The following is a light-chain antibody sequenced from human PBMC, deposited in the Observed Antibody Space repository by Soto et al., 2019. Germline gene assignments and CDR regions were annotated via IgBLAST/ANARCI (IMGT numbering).Light chain of an antibody. J-gene: IGKJ1*01. CDR2: GAS. CDR3: QQYNNWPRTWT. Sequence: EIVMTQSPATLSVSPGERATLSCRASQSVSSNLAWYQQKPGQAPRLLIYGASTRATGIPARFSGSGSGTEFPLTLSILQSEDFAVYYCQQYNNWPRTWTFGQGTKVEIK. V-gene: IGKV3-15*01. CDR1: QSVSSN.